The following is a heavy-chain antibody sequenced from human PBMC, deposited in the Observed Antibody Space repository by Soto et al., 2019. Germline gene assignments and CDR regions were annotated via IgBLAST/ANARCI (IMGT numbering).Heavy chain of an antibody. CDR1: GFTFSNAW. V-gene: IGHV3-15*01. Sequence: GGSLRLSCAASGFTFSNAWMSWVRQAPGKGLEWVGRIKTETEGGTTDYAAPVKGRFTISRDDSKNTLSLQMSSLTIEDTAVYYCATVLVATNAFDIWGQGTMVTVSS. CDR2: IKTETEGGTT. J-gene: IGHJ3*02. CDR3: ATVLVATNAFDI.